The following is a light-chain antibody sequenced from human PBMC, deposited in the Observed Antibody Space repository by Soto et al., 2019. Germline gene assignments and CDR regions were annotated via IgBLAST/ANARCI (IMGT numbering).Light chain of an antibody. CDR2: GAS. V-gene: IGKV3-20*01. J-gene: IGKJ2*01. CDR1: QSVSSN. Sequence: EIVMTQSPATLSVSPGERATLSCRASQSVSSNLAWYQQKPGQAPRLLIYGASTRATGIPDRFSGSGSGTDFTLTISRLEPEDFAVYYCQQYGTTPHTFGQGTKVDIK. CDR3: QQYGTTPHT.